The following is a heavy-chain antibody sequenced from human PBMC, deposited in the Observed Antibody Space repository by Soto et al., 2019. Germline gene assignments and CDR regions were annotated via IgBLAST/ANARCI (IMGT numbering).Heavy chain of an antibody. CDR1: GGSISSGGYY. D-gene: IGHD5-18*01. CDR2: IYYSGST. V-gene: IGHV4-31*03. Sequence: SETLSLTCTVSGGSISSGGYYWSWIRQHPGKGLKWIGYIYYSGSTYYNPSLKSRVTISVDTSKNQFSLKLSSVTAADTAVYYCARSHFWSSSYSYAHWGQGTLVTVSS. CDR3: ARSHFWSSSYSYAH. J-gene: IGHJ4*02.